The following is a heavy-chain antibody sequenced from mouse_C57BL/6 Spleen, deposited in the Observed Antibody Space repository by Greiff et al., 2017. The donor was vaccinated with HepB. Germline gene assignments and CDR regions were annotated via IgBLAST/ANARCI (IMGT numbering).Heavy chain of an antibody. CDR2: IDPETGGT. CDR3: TRFYGRY. CDR1: GYTFTDYE. D-gene: IGHD1-1*02. J-gene: IGHJ2*01. V-gene: IGHV1-15*01. Sequence: VQLQQSGAELVRPGASVTLSCKASGYTFTDYEMHWVKPTPVHGLEWIGAIDPETGGTAYNQKFKGKAILTADKSSSTAYMELRSLTSEDSAVYDCTRFYGRYWGQGTTHTGSS.